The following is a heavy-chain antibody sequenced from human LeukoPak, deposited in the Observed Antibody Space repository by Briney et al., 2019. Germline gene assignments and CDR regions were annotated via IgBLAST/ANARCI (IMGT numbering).Heavy chain of an antibody. D-gene: IGHD6-19*01. CDR2: IYYSGST. CDR3: ARDEAGNIDP. J-gene: IGHJ5*02. V-gene: IGHV4-59*01. CDR1: GGSISSYY. Sequence: PSGTLSLTCTVSGGSISSYYWSWIRQPPGKGLEWIGYIYYSGSTNYNPSLKSRVTISVDTSKNQFSLKLSSVTAADTAVYYCARDEAGNIDPWGQGTLVTVSS.